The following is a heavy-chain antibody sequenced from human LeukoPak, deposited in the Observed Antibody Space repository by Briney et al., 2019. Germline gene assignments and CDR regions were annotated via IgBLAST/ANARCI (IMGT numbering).Heavy chain of an antibody. V-gene: IGHV3-74*01. CDR2: INSDGSRT. J-gene: IGHJ3*02. CDR3: ARANYYGTGRAAFDI. CDR1: GFIFNRYW. Sequence: GSLRPYCAASGFIFNRYWMHWVRQAPGKGLVWVSRINSDGSRTSYADSLKGRLTISRHNAKTTLHQQMISLRAEDTGVYSRARANYYGTGRAAFDIWGQGTMVTVPS. D-gene: IGHD3-10*01.